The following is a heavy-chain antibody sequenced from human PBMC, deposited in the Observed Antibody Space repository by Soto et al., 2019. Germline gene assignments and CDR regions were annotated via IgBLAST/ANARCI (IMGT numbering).Heavy chain of an antibody. D-gene: IGHD2-15*01. Sequence: PWGSLRLSCAASGFTFSSYAMGWVRQAPGKGLEWVSAISGSGGSTYYADSVKGRFTISRDNSKNTLYLQMNSLRAEDTAVYYCAKRVRYCSGGSCYSAHFDYWGQGTLVTVSS. CDR2: ISGSGGST. J-gene: IGHJ4*02. V-gene: IGHV3-23*01. CDR1: GFTFSSYA. CDR3: AKRVRYCSGGSCYSAHFDY.